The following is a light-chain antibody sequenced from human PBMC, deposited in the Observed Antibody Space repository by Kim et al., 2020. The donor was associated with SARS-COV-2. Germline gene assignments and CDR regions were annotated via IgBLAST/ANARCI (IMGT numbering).Light chain of an antibody. J-gene: IGLJ2*01. CDR1: NIANKN. V-gene: IGLV3-9*01. CDR2: RDK. CDR3: QVWGSRAVV. Sequence: SYELTQPLSVSVAPGQTATIPCGGNNIANKNAHWYHQRPGQAPVLVMYRDKKRPSGIPERLSVYNSGDTATLTISRVEAGDEGEYYFQVWGSRAVVVGGATQLTVL.